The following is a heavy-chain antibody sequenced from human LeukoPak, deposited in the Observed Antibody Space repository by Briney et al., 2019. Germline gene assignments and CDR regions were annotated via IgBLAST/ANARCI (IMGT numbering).Heavy chain of an antibody. Sequence: GGSLRLSCAASGFTFSTYEMNWVRQAPGEGLEWVSYISGSGGSIFYADSLKGRFTIPRDNAKSSLYLHMNSLRVEDTAVYYCARVVRGSQSFYPYSDKWGQGTLVTVSS. J-gene: IGHJ4*02. V-gene: IGHV3-48*03. D-gene: IGHD3-10*01. CDR2: ISGSGGSI. CDR3: ARVVRGSQSFYPYSDK. CDR1: GFTFSTYE.